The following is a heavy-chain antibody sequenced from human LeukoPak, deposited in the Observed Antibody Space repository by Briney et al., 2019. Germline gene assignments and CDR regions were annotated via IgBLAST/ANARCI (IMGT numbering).Heavy chain of an antibody. Sequence: PGGSLRLSCAVSGFTFSTYWMHWVRQVPGKGLVWISRINGDTSGTSYAESVKGRFTISRDNAKNTVYLQMNSLRVDDTAVYYCARDRWELLEFDYWGQGVLVTVSS. J-gene: IGHJ4*02. CDR2: INGDTSGT. V-gene: IGHV3-74*01. D-gene: IGHD1-26*01. CDR1: GFTFSTYW. CDR3: ARDRWELLEFDY.